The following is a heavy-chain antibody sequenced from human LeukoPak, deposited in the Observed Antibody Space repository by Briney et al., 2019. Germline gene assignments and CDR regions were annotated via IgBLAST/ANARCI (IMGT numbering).Heavy chain of an antibody. CDR2: IYPGDSDT. CDR1: GNSFSTNW. V-gene: IGHV5-51*01. Sequence: GESLKISCRASGNSFSTNWIGWVRQMPGKGLEWMGIIYPGDSDTRYSPSFQGQVTISADKSISTAYLQWSSLKASDTAMYYCARWYGPGRGDYWGQGTLVTVSS. D-gene: IGHD3-10*01. CDR3: ARWYGPGRGDY. J-gene: IGHJ4*02.